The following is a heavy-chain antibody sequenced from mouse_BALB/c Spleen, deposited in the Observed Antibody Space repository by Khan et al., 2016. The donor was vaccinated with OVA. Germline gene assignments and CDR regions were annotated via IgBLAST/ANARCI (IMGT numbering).Heavy chain of an antibody. V-gene: IGHV1-4*01. CDR2: INPSNGYT. CDR3: VRDEAYHRSDGWFAY. Sequence: QVQLKESGAELARPGASVKMSCKASGYTFTSYTIHWIKLRPGQGLEWIGYINPSNGYTNYNQKFKDKATLTADKSSTTAYMQLSSLTSDDSAVYYVVRDEAYHRSDGWFAYWGQGTLVTVSA. D-gene: IGHD2-14*01. CDR1: GYTFTSYT. J-gene: IGHJ3*01.